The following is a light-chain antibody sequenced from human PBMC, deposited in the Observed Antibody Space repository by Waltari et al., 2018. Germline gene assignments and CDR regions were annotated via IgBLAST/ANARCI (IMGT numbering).Light chain of an antibody. V-gene: IGLV2-8*01. CDR2: DVN. Sequence: QSALTQPPSASGSRGQSVTISCTGTSTDVGGYNYVSWYQQYQGKVPKLIIYDVNKRTSVVPARFSGSKSGNEASLTVPGLQAEDEAVYFCSSFAPSNTVVFGVGTKLTVL. CDR3: SSFAPSNTVV. J-gene: IGLJ2*01. CDR1: STDVGGYNY.